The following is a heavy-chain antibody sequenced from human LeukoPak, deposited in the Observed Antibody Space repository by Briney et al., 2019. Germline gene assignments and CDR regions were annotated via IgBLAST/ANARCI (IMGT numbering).Heavy chain of an antibody. CDR2: IKQDGSEK. CDR1: GFTVSGNY. Sequence: GGSLRLSCAVSGFTVSGNYMSWVRQAPGKGLEWVANIKQDGSEKYYVDSVKGRFTISRDNAKNSLYLQMNSLRAEDTAVYYCASPPLGRDYYDSSGYYYEYFDYWGQGTLVTVSS. V-gene: IGHV3-7*01. CDR3: ASPPLGRDYYDSSGYYYEYFDY. D-gene: IGHD3-22*01. J-gene: IGHJ4*02.